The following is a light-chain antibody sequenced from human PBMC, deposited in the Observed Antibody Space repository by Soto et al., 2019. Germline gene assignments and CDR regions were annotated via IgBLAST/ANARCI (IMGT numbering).Light chain of an antibody. J-gene: IGKJ1*01. CDR1: QSVSNK. CDR2: GAS. Sequence: EIVMTQSPVTLSVSPGERATLSCRASQSVSNKLAWYQQRLGQAPRLLIYGASNRATGIPDRFSGSGSGTDFTLTFSRLDPEDFAVYYCQHYGGSQGTFGQGTKVDIK. V-gene: IGKV3-20*01. CDR3: QHYGGSQGT.